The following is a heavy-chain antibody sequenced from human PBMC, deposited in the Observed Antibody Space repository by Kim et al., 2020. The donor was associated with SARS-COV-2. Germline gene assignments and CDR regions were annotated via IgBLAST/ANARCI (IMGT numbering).Heavy chain of an antibody. J-gene: IGHJ4*02. CDR1: GYSLISDS. CDR3: ARDFGFSSL. CDR2: ISPDSGNT. V-gene: IGHV1-18*01. D-gene: IGHD3-3*01. Sequence: ASVKVSCKASGYSLISDSISWVRQAPGQGLEWIGWISPDSGNTNYVQKFQGRVTMTTDTSTGTAYMDLASLKFDDTAVYFCARDFGFSSLWGQGTLVTVS.